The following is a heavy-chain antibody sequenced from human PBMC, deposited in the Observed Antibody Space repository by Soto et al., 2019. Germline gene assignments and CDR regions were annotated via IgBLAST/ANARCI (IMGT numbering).Heavy chain of an antibody. D-gene: IGHD3-22*01. CDR2: ISYDGNSK. CDR1: GFTFSNCA. V-gene: IGHV3-30*18. Sequence: QVQLVESGGGVVQPGGSLRLSCAASGFTFSNCAMEWVRQAPGEGLEWVAVISYDGNSKHYVDSVKGRFTISRDNSTNTVYLQMTNLRPEDTALYYCAKDNSNQDYPWPIHYYYGMDVWGQGTTVTVSS. J-gene: IGHJ6*02. CDR3: AKDNSNQDYPWPIHYYYGMDV.